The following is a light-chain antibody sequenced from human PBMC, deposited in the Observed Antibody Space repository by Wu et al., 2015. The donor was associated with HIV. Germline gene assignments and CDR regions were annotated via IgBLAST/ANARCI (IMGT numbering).Light chain of an antibody. CDR2: AAS. CDR1: QGISSY. CDR3: QQYYTYLQT. V-gene: IGKV1-8*01. Sequence: AIRITQSPSSLSASTGDRVTITCRASQGISSYLAWYQQKPGKAPKLLIYAASTLQSGVPSRFSASGSGTDFTLTISCLQSEDFATYYCQQYYTYLQTFGQGTKVEIK. J-gene: IGKJ1*01.